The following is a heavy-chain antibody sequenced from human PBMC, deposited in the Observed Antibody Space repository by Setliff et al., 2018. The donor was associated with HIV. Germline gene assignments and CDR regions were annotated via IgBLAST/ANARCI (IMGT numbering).Heavy chain of an antibody. V-gene: IGHV3-48*01. D-gene: IGHD3-22*01. CDR3: ARDRQYYDSRQPWAFDI. J-gene: IGHJ3*02. CDR2: ISSIGTI. Sequence: GGSLSLSCAASGFTFSTYSMNWVRQAPGKGLELVSYISSIGTIYYADSVKGRFTISRDNAKNSLYLQMDSLRAEDTGLYYCARDRQYYDSRQPWAFDIWGQGTMVTVSS. CDR1: GFTFSTYS.